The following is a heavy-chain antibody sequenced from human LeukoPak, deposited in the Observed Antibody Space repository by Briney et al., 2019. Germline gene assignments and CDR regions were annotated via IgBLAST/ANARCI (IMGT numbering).Heavy chain of an antibody. V-gene: IGHV3-7*01. D-gene: IGHD1-7*01. CDR2: IKRDGSEQ. J-gene: IGHJ4*02. CDR1: GFTFTTYW. CDR3: GRLTASGSTASGLNYFDS. Sequence: PRGSLRLSCAASGFTFTTYWMSWVRQAPGKGLEWVANIKRDGSEQFYVDSVKGRFTISRDNAKNSLYLQLNSLRAEDTAVYYCGRLTASGSTASGLNYFDSWGQGTLVTVSS.